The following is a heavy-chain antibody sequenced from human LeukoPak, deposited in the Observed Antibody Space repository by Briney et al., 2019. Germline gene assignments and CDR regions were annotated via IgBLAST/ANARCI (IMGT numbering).Heavy chain of an antibody. V-gene: IGHV1-2*02. CDR2: INPNDGDT. J-gene: IGHJ4*02. Sequence: SAVTDSCKASGYTFTDYHIHWVRQAPGQGGEWMGWINPNDGDTNNPQKFHGRLTMTRDTSISTAHMEVSRLRSDDTAVYYCARPNFLSCSSTTCLFDYWRQGTLVSVPS. D-gene: IGHD2-2*01. CDR3: ARPNFLSCSSTTCLFDY. CDR1: GYTFTDYH.